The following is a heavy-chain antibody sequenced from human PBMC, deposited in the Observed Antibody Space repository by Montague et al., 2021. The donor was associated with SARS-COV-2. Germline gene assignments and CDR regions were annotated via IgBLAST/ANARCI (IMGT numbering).Heavy chain of an antibody. Sequence: SETLSLTCTVSGGSISSYYWSWIRQPPGKGLEWIGYIYYSGSTNYNPSLKSRVTISVDTSKNQFSLKLSSVTAADTAVYYCARLVMVRGATALGFDPWGQGTLVTVSS. CDR3: ARLVMVRGATALGFDP. CDR1: GGSISSYY. D-gene: IGHD3-10*01. J-gene: IGHJ5*02. V-gene: IGHV4-59*08. CDR2: IYYSGST.